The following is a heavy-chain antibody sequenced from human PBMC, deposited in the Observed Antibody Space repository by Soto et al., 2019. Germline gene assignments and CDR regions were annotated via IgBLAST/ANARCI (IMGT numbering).Heavy chain of an antibody. V-gene: IGHV1-24*01. D-gene: IGHD3-10*01. CDR2: FDPEDGET. J-gene: IGHJ5*02. CDR1: GYTLTELS. CDR3: ATAPITMVRGNSGWFDP. Sequence: ASVKVSCKVSGYTLTELSMHWVRQAPGKGLEWMGGFDPEDGETIYAQKFQGRVTMTEDTSTDTAYMVLSSLRSEDTAVYYCATAPITMVRGNSGWFDPWGQGTMVTVYS.